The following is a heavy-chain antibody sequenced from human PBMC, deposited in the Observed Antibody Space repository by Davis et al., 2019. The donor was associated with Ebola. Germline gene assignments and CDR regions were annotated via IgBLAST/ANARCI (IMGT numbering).Heavy chain of an antibody. J-gene: IGHJ2*01. D-gene: IGHD1/OR15-1a*01. CDR3: ARLWGLQQHYWYFDV. CDR1: GGSINSHY. CDR2: ITYSGST. V-gene: IGHV4-59*08. Sequence: SETLSLTCIVSGGSINSHYWSWIRQPPGKGLEWIAYITYSGSTNYNPSPRSRISVSADTSENQFSLKLSSVTAADTAVYYCARLWGLQQHYWYFDVWGRGTLVTVSS.